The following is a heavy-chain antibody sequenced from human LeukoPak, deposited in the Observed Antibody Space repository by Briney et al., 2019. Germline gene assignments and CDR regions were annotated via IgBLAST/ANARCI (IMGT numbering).Heavy chain of an antibody. CDR2: IYHSGST. CDR1: GYSISRGYY. Sequence: SETLSLTCTVSGYSISRGYYWGWIRQPPGKGLGWIGSIYHSGSTYYNPSLKSRVTISVDTSKNQFSLKLSSVTAADTAVYYCASIPGPYSSSWYYPPNWFDPWGQGTLVTVSS. V-gene: IGHV4-38-2*02. J-gene: IGHJ5*02. D-gene: IGHD6-13*01. CDR3: ASIPGPYSSSWYYPPNWFDP.